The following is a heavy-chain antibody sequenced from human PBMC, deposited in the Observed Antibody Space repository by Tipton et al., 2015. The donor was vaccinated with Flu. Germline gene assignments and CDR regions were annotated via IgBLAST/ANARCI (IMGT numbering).Heavy chain of an antibody. CDR1: GYTFTGNY. Sequence: QLVQSGAEVKKPGASLKVSCKTSGYTFTGNYMHWVRQAPGQGLEWMGWINPNSGDTDYAQKFQGRVTMTWDTSITTGYMEISRLRSDDTAVYFCARSPEGLATPKFDNWGQGTLVTVSS. CDR3: ARSPEGLATPKFDN. D-gene: IGHD5-24*01. CDR2: INPNSGDT. J-gene: IGHJ4*02. V-gene: IGHV1-2*02.